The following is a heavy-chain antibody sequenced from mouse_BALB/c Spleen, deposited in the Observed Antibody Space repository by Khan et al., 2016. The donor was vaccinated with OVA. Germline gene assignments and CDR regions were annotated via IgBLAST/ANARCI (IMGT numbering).Heavy chain of an antibody. CDR2: IWSDGNT. CDR1: GFSLTSYG. V-gene: IGHV2-6*02. D-gene: IGHD1-1*01. CDR3: ARPSSFSYAMDY. Sequence: QVQLKESGPGLVAPSQSLSITCTVSGFSLTSYGVHWVRQPPGKGLEWLVVIWSDGNTTYNSTLKSRLSISKDNSKSHVFLKMNSLQTDDTAMYYCARPSSFSYAMDYWGQGTSVTVSS. J-gene: IGHJ4*01.